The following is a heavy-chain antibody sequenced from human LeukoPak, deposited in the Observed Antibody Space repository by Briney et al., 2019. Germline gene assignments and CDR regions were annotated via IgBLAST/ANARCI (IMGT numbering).Heavy chain of an antibody. CDR2: IIPILGIA. D-gene: IGHD3-22*01. J-gene: IGHJ3*02. Sequence: SVKVSCKASGGTFSSYAISWVRQVPGQGLEWMGRIIPILGIANYAQKFQGRVTITADKSTSTAYMELSSLRSEDTAVYYCARDRRETYYYDSSGPTNDAFDIWGQGTMVTVSS. CDR1: GGTFSSYA. CDR3: ARDRRETYYYDSSGPTNDAFDI. V-gene: IGHV1-69*04.